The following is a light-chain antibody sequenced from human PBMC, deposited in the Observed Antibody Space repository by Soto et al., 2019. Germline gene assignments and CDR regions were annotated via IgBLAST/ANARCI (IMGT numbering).Light chain of an antibody. CDR1: SNDVGGYNY. J-gene: IGLJ1*01. V-gene: IGLV2-14*03. CDR2: DVS. Sequence: QSALTQPASVSGSPGQSITISCTGTSNDVGGYNYVPWYQQHPGKPPKLMIYDVSNRPSGVSNRFSGSKSATTASLTISGLQTEDESDYYCSSYTGSSTDVFGTGTKLTVL. CDR3: SSYTGSSTDV.